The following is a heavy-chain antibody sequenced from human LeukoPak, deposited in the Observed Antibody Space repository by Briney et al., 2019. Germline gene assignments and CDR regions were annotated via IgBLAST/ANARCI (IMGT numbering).Heavy chain of an antibody. CDR3: ARYEAVAGLEYFQH. D-gene: IGHD6-19*01. CDR1: GGSFSGYY. CDR2: INHSGST. J-gene: IGHJ1*01. V-gene: IGHV4-34*01. Sequence: PSETLSLTCAVYGGSFSGYYWSWIRQPPGKGLEWIGEINHSGSTNYNPSLKSRVTISVDTSKNQFSLKLSSVTAADTAVYYCARYEAVAGLEYFQHWGQGTLVTVSS.